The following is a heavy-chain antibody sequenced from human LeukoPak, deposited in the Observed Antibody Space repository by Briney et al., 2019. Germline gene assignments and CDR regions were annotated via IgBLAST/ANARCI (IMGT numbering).Heavy chain of an antibody. CDR2: ISYDGSNK. CDR3: AKDRGSSSSWYYFDY. CDR1: GFTFSSYG. Sequence: AGGSLRLSCAASGFTFSSYGMHWVRQAPGKGLEWVAVISYDGSNKYYADSVKGRFTISRDNSKNTLYLQMNSLRAEDTAVYYCAKDRGSSSSWYYFDYWGQGTLVTVSS. J-gene: IGHJ4*02. V-gene: IGHV3-30*18. D-gene: IGHD6-13*01.